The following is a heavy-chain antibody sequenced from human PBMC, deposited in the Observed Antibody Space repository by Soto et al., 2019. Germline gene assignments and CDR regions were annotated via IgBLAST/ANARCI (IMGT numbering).Heavy chain of an antibody. V-gene: IGHV3-9*01. CDR2: ISWNSGSI. CDR1: GFTFDDYA. Sequence: EVQLVESGGGLVQPGRSLRLSCAASGFTFDDYAMHWVRQAPGKGLEWVSGISWNSGSIGYVDSVKGRFTISRDNAKNSLYLQMNSLRAEDTALYYCAKDSAGDREGYFDLWGRGTLVTVSS. J-gene: IGHJ2*01. CDR3: AKDSAGDREGYFDL. D-gene: IGHD7-27*01.